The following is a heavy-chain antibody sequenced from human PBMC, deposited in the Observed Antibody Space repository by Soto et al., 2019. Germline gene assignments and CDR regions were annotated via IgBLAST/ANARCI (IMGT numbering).Heavy chain of an antibody. J-gene: IGHJ3*02. Sequence: ASVKVSCKASGYTSTGYYMHWVQQAPGQGLEWMGWINPNSGGTNYAQKFQGRVTMTRDTSISTAYMELSRLRSDDTAVYYCARVGVGQWLVHFAFDIWGQGTMVTVSS. CDR3: ARVGVGQWLVHFAFDI. CDR2: INPNSGGT. CDR1: GYTSTGYY. D-gene: IGHD6-19*01. V-gene: IGHV1-2*02.